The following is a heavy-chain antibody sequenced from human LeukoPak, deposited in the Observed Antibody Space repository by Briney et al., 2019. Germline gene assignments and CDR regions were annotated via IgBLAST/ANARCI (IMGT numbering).Heavy chain of an antibody. Sequence: PGGSLRLSCSASGFSFRNYAMHWVRQAPGKGLEYVSGISSNGGSTYYADSVKGRFTISRDNAESSLYLQMNSLRAEDTAVYYCARVLAGYYYDSSGYYHPWYFDLWGRGTLVTVSS. CDR3: ARVLAGYYYDSSGYYHPWYFDL. CDR2: ISSNGGST. V-gene: IGHV3-64*04. D-gene: IGHD3-22*01. J-gene: IGHJ2*01. CDR1: GFSFRNYA.